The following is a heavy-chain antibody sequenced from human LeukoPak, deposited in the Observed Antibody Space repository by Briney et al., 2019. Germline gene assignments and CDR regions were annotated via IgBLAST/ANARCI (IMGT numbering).Heavy chain of an antibody. J-gene: IGHJ4*02. D-gene: IGHD3-16*01. Sequence: GGSLRLSCAASGFTFNTYWMSWVRQAPGKGLEWVANIKEDGSQKYYVDSVKGRFTISRDNAKNSLYLQMNSLRAEDTAVYYCARGGGRHVEYWGQGNLVTVSS. CDR3: ARGGGRHVEY. CDR1: GFTFNTYW. CDR2: IKEDGSQK. V-gene: IGHV3-7*05.